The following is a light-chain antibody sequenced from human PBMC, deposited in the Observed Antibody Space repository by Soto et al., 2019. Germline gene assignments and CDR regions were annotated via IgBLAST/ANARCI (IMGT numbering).Light chain of an antibody. CDR3: QQYITYSSLT. CDR1: QSISSW. V-gene: IGKV1-5*01. Sequence: DIQMTQSPSTLSASVGDRVTITCRASQSISSWLAWYQQKLGRAPRLLIYDASSLESGVPSRFSGSGYGTEFTLTISSLQPDDFATYYCQQYITYSSLTFGGFTKLDTK. CDR2: DAS. J-gene: IGKJ4*01.